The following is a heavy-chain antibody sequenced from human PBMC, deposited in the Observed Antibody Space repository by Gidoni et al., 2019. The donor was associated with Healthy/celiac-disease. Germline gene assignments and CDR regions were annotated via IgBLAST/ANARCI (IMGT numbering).Heavy chain of an antibody. CDR2: INHSGST. CDR3: ARARGWIQLWLGQVYFDY. J-gene: IGHJ4*02. CDR1: GGSFSGYY. D-gene: IGHD5-18*01. V-gene: IGHV4-34*01. Sequence: QVQLQQWGAGLLKPSETLSLPCAVYGGSFSGYYWSWIRQPPGKGLEWIGEINHSGSTNYNPALKSRVTISVEKSKNQFAMKLSSVTAADTAVYYCARARGWIQLWLGQVYFDYWGQGTLVTVSS.